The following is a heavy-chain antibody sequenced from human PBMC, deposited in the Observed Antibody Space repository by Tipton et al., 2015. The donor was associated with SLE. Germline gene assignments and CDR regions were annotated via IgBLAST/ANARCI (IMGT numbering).Heavy chain of an antibody. J-gene: IGHJ3*02. Sequence: TLSLTCTVSGGSISSYDWSWIRQPPGKGLEWIGNIYYSGSTNYNPSLKSRVTISVDTSKNQFSLRLSSVTAADTAVYYCAGDNSIGAFDIWGQGTMVTVSS. CDR1: GGSISSYD. D-gene: IGHD4-11*01. CDR2: IYYSGST. CDR3: AGDNSIGAFDI. V-gene: IGHV4-59*01.